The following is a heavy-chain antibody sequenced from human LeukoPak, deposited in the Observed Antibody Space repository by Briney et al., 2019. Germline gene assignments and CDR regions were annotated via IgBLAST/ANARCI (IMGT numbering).Heavy chain of an antibody. Sequence: GGSLRLPCAASGFTFSSYSMNWVRQAPGKGLEWVSSISSSNSYIYYADSVKGRFTISRDNAKNSLYLQMNSLRAEDTAVYYCARDPNVLLWFGELQTWGQGTLVTVSS. CDR3: ARDPNVLLWFGELQT. J-gene: IGHJ5*02. CDR1: GFTFSSYS. D-gene: IGHD3-10*01. CDR2: ISSSNSYI. V-gene: IGHV3-21*01.